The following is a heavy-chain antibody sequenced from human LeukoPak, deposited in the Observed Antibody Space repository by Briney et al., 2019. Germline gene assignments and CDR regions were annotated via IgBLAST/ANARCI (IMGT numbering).Heavy chain of an antibody. J-gene: IGHJ4*02. V-gene: IGHV3-7*02. CDR3: AKGIDSSGYYPTDY. Sequence: GGSLRLSCAASGFTFSTHWMIWVRQAPGKGLEWVANIKQDGSEKYYVDSVKGRFIISRDNSKNTLYLQMNSLRAEDTAVYSCAKGIDSSGYYPTDYWGQGTLVTVSS. D-gene: IGHD3-22*01. CDR2: IKQDGSEK. CDR1: GFTFSTHW.